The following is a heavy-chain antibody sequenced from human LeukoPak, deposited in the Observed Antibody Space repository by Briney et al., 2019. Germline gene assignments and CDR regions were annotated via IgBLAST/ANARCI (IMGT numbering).Heavy chain of an antibody. CDR1: GGSISGYY. CDR2: FYYSGST. V-gene: IGHV4-59*12. CDR3: ARGIAAAAKQGGFDY. J-gene: IGHJ4*02. D-gene: IGHD6-13*01. Sequence: SETLSLTCSVSGGSISGYYWSWIRQPPGKGLEWIGYFYYSGSTNYNPSLKSRATISVDTSKNQFSLKLSSVTAADTAVYYCARGIAAAAKQGGFDYWGQGTLVTVSS.